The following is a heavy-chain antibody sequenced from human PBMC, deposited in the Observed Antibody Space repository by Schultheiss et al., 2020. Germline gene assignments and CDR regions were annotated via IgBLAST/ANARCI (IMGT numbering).Heavy chain of an antibody. D-gene: IGHD2-15*01. V-gene: IGHV4-61*01. CDR2: IYYSGST. CDR3: ARDGYCSGGSCYSGWFDP. CDR1: GGSVSSGSYY. J-gene: IGHJ5*02. Sequence: SETLSLTCTVSGGSVSSGSYYWSWIRQPPGKGLEWIGYIYYSGSTNYNPSLKSRVTISVDTSKNQFSLKLSSVTAADTAVYYCARDGYCSGGSCYSGWFDPWGQGTLVTVSS.